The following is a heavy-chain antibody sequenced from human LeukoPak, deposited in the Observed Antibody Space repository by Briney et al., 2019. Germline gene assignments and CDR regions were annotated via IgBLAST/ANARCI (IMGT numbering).Heavy chain of an antibody. CDR1: GGXISSYY. J-gene: IGHJ2*01. D-gene: IGHD1-26*01. V-gene: IGHV4-59*01. CDR3: ARSFLGDWYFDL. Sequence: LSETLSLTCSVSGGXISSYYCSWIRQPPGMGLEWIGYIYYSGSTNYNPSLKSRVTISVDTSKDQFSLRLTSVTAADTAVYYCARSFLGDWYFDLWGRGTLVTVSS. CDR2: IYYSGST.